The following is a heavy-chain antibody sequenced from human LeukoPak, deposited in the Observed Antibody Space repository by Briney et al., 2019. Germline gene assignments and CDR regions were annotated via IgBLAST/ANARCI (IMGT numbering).Heavy chain of an antibody. CDR1: GGSISSYY. Sequence: SETLSLTCTVSGGSISSYYWSWIRQPAGKGLEWIGRIYTSGSTNYNPSLKSRVTISVDTSKNQFSLKLSSVTAADTAVYYCARDWLVAANKASWFDPWGQGTLVTVSS. CDR3: ARDWLVAANKASWFDP. J-gene: IGHJ5*02. CDR2: IYTSGST. D-gene: IGHD2-15*01. V-gene: IGHV4-4*07.